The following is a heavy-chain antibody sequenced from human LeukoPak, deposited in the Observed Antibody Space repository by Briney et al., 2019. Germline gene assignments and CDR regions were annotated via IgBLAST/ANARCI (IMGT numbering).Heavy chain of an antibody. D-gene: IGHD3-10*01. Sequence: ASVKVSCKASGYTVTSYGISWVRQAPGQGLEWMGWISAYNGNTNYAQKLQGLVTMTTDTSTSTAYMELRSLRSDDTAVYYCARDVRMGYGSGSSNWGQGTLVTVSS. J-gene: IGHJ4*02. CDR1: GYTVTSYG. V-gene: IGHV1-18*01. CDR2: ISAYNGNT. CDR3: ARDVRMGYGSGSSN.